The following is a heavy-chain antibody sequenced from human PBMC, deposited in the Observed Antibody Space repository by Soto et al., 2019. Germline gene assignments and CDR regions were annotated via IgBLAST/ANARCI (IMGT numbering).Heavy chain of an antibody. V-gene: IGHV1-69*12. CDR2: IIPIFGTA. CDR3: ASCPIAPPRYYYGMDV. CDR1: GGTFSSYA. J-gene: IGHJ6*02. D-gene: IGHD2-15*01. Sequence: QVQLVQSGAEVKKPGSSVKVSCKASGGTFSSYAISWVRQAPGQGLEWMGGIIPIFGTANYAQKFQGRVTITADESTSTAYRELSSLRSEDTAVYYCASCPIAPPRYYYGMDVWGQGTTVTVSS.